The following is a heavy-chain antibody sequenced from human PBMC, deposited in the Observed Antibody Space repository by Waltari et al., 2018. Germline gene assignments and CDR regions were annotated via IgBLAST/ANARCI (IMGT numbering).Heavy chain of an antibody. D-gene: IGHD3-22*01. J-gene: IGHJ4*02. V-gene: IGHV3-48*01. Sequence: EVQLVESGGDLVRPGGSLRLSCAGSGFTFSSYSMNWVRQAPGKGLEWISFITISSSSIYYADSVKGRFTISRDNAKNSLYLQMNSLRAEDTAVYYCARDGLLGDNSPGDYWGQGTLVTVSS. CDR1: GFTFSSYS. CDR2: ITISSSSI. CDR3: ARDGLLGDNSPGDY.